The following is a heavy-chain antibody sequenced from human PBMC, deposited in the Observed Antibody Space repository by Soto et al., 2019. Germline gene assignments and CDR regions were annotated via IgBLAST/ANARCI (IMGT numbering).Heavy chain of an antibody. J-gene: IGHJ4*02. CDR3: VRSGDNYNLLDY. Sequence: GGSLRLSCAASGFTFSDHYMSWIRQAPGRGLEWIGYSSNSGSFTRYADSVKGRFSISRDNAKNSLYLQINSLRGDDTAIYYCVRSGDNYNLLDYWGQGTPVTVSS. CDR2: SSNSGSFT. V-gene: IGHV3-11*06. CDR1: GFTFSDHY. D-gene: IGHD1-1*01.